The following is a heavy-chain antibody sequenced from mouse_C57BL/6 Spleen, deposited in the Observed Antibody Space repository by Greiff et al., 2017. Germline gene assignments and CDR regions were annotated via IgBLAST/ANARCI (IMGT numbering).Heavy chain of an antibody. D-gene: IGHD3-2*02. CDR1: GYTFTSYW. CDR3: ARRTAQATDY. CDR2: IDPSDSYT. J-gene: IGHJ2*01. Sequence: VQLQQPGAELVMPGASVKLSCKASGYTFTSYWMHWVKQRPGQGLEWIGEIDPSDSYTNYNQKFKGKSTLTVDKSSSTAYMQLSSLISEDSAVYYCARRTAQATDYWGQGTTLTVSS. V-gene: IGHV1-69*01.